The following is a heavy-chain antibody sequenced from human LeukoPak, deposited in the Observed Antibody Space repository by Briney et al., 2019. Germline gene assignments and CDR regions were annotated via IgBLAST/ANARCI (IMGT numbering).Heavy chain of an antibody. V-gene: IGHV1-2*02. D-gene: IGHD6-13*01. CDR2: INPNSGGT. CDR3: ARPPRGAANNWFDP. J-gene: IGHJ5*02. CDR1: GYTFTGYY. Sequence: GASVTVSSTASGYTFTGYYMHWVRQAPGQGLEWIGWINPNSGGTNYAQKFQGRVTMTRDTSISTAYMELSRLRSDDTAVYYCARPPRGAANNWFDPWGQGTLVTVSS.